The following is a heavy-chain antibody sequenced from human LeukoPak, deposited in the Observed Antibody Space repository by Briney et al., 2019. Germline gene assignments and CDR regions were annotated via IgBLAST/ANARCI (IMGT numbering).Heavy chain of an antibody. V-gene: IGHV3-30-3*01. CDR2: ISYDGSNK. Sequence: PGGSLRLSCAASGFTFSSYAMSWVRQAPGKGLEWVAVISYDGSNKYYADSVKGRFTISRDNSKNTLYLQMNSLRAEDTAVYYCARDRRSSGWYLTTNYYYGMDVWGQGTTVTVSS. D-gene: IGHD6-19*01. CDR1: GFTFSSYA. CDR3: ARDRRSSGWYLTTNYYYGMDV. J-gene: IGHJ6*02.